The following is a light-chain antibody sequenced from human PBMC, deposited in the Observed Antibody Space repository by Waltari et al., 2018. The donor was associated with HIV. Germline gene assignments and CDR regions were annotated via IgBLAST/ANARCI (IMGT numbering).Light chain of an antibody. CDR3: QQRSNWPPIT. V-gene: IGKV3-11*01. Sequence: EIVLTQSPATLSLSPGERATLSCRASQSVSRYLAWYQQKPGQAPRLLIYDATNRATGIPGRFSGSGSGTNFTLTISSLEPEDFAVYYCQQRSNWPPITFGQGTRLDIK. J-gene: IGKJ5*01. CDR1: QSVSRY. CDR2: DAT.